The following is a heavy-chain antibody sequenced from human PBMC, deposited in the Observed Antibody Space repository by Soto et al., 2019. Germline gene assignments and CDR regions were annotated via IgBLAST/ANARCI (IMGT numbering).Heavy chain of an antibody. CDR1: GGTFSSYA. D-gene: IGHD3-10*01. CDR2: IIPIFGTA. V-gene: IGHV1-69*13. CDR3: ARERLSMVRGAPFY. Sequence: SVKVSCKASGGTFSSYAISWVRQAPGQGLEWMGGIIPIFGTANYAQKFQGRVTITADESTSTAYMELTSLRFEDTAVYYCARERLSMVRGAPFYWGQGTLVTVSS. J-gene: IGHJ4*02.